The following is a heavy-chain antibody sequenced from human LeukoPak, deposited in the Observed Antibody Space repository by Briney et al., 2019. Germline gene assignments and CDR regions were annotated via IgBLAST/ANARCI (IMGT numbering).Heavy chain of an antibody. CDR2: ISYDGSNK. J-gene: IGHJ5*02. V-gene: IGHV3-30*04. CDR1: GFTFSSYA. CDR3: ARDYYGSGSSNWFDP. D-gene: IGHD3-10*01. Sequence: QPGRSLRLSCAASGFTFSSYAMHWVRQAPGKGLEWVAVISYDGSNKYYADSVKGRFTISRDNSKNTLYLQMNSLRAEDTAVYYCARDYYGSGSSNWFDPWGQGTWSPSPQ.